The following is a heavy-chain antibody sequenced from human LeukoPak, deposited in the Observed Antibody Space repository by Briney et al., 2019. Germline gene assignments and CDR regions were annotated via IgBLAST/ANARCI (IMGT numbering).Heavy chain of an antibody. CDR3: ARVSHRGTFDY. CDR1: GVSISSYY. D-gene: IGHD1-26*01. CDR2: IYYSGST. J-gene: IGHJ4*02. V-gene: IGHV4-59*12. Sequence: SETLSLTCTVSGVSISSYYWSWIRQPPGKGLEWIGYIYYSGSTNYNPSLKSRVTISVDTSKNQFSLQLNSVTPEDTAVYYCARVSHRGTFDYWGQGTLVTVSS.